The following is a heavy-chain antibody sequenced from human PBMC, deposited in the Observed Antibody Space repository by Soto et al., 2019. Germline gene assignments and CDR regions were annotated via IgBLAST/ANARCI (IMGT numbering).Heavy chain of an antibody. D-gene: IGHD3-3*01. Sequence: EVQLVESGGGLTQPGTSLRLSCITSGFIFDNYAMHWVRQRPGKALEWVSGIGWNGDNMGYADSVEGRFTISRDNAKSSLFLQMDNLTPEDTAFYYCAKDIRRRSLVIIPSAHDFWGQGTLVTVSS. V-gene: IGHV3-9*01. CDR1: GFIFDNYA. CDR3: AKDIRRRSLVIIPSAHDF. CDR2: IGWNGDNM. J-gene: IGHJ4*02.